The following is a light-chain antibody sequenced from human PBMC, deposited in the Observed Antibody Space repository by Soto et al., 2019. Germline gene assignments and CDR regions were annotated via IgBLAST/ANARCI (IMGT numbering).Light chain of an antibody. V-gene: IGKV3-20*01. J-gene: IGKJ3*01. Sequence: EIVLTQSPGTLSLSPGERATPSCRASQNVSSSYLAWYQQKPGQAPRLLIYGASSRATGIPDRFSGSGSGTDFTLTISRLEPEDFAVYYCQQYGSSLFTFGPGTKVDIK. CDR2: GAS. CDR3: QQYGSSLFT. CDR1: QNVSSSY.